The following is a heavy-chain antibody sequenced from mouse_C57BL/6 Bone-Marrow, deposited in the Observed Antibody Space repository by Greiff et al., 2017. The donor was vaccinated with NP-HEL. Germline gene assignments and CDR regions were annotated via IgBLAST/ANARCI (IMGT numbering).Heavy chain of an antibody. CDR2: IRLKSDNYAT. D-gene: IGHD3-3*01. CDR1: GFTFSNYW. CDR3: PTATLYYYAMDY. J-gene: IGHJ4*01. Sequence: EVKLVESGGGLVQPGGSMKLSCVASGFTFSNYWMNWVRQSPEKGLEWVAQIRLKSDNYATHYAESVKGRFTISRDDSKSSVYLQMNNVRAEDTGSYYCPTATLYYYAMDYWGQGTSVTVSS. V-gene: IGHV6-3*01.